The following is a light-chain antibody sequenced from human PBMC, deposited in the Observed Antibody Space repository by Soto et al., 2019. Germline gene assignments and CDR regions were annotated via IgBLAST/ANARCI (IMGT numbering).Light chain of an antibody. J-gene: IGKJ3*01. CDR2: GAS. Sequence: EIVLTQAPGNLSLSPGERGTLSCRASQTISRSYLGWYQQKPGQAPRVLMTGASNRATGVPDRFSGSGSGTDFTLTISRLEPEDSASYYCQQYGSSVTFGPGTNVEIK. CDR1: QTISRSY. V-gene: IGKV3-20*01. CDR3: QQYGSSVT.